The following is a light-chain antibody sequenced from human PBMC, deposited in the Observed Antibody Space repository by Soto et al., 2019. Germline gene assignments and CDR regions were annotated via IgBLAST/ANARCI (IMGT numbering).Light chain of an antibody. V-gene: IGKV3-15*01. J-gene: IGKJ4*01. CDR3: QQYNNWPPLT. CDR2: GAS. CDR1: QSVSNN. Sequence: EIVMTQSAATLSVSPGERATLSCRASQSVSNNVAWYQQKPGQAPRLLIFGASTRATGIPARFSGSGSGTEFTLTISSLQSEDFALYYCQQYNNWPPLTFGGGTKVEIK.